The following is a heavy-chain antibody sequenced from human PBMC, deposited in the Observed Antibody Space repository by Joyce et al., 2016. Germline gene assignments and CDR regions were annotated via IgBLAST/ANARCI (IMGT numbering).Heavy chain of an antibody. J-gene: IGHJ4*02. D-gene: IGHD6-19*01. CDR2: LSNSGSPI. Sequence: EVQLVESGGGLVQPGGSLRLSCAASGFSFSSYSVNWVRQTPGKGLEWLSDLSNSGSPIYYADSVKGRFTVSRDNGKNSVYLQMNSLTAEDTAIYYCARDPHYAVTGIDFDYWGRGTLVTVSS. CDR1: GFSFSSYS. V-gene: IGHV3-48*01. CDR3: ARDPHYAVTGIDFDY.